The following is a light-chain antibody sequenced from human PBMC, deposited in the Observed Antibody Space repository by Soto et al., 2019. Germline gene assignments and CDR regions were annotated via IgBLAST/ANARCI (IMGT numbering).Light chain of an antibody. Sequence: DIVMTQFPDSLAVSLGERATINCQSSQSVLYGPNDKNYLGWFQQKSGQPPKLLIYWASTRESGVPARFSASGSGANCTLSIDNLQAEDGAVYYCQQYAGPPWTFGQGTRVEIK. V-gene: IGKV4-1*01. CDR3: QQYAGPPWT. CDR2: WAS. J-gene: IGKJ1*01. CDR1: QSVLYGPNDKNY.